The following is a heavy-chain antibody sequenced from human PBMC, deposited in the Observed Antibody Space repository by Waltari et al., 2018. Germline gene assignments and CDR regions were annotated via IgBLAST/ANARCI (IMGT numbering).Heavy chain of an antibody. J-gene: IGHJ4*02. D-gene: IGHD2-15*01. V-gene: IGHV3-48*04. CDR2: ISSSSSTI. CDR1: GFTFSSYS. CDR3: ASVKKAYCSGGSCYSDY. Sequence: EVQLVESGGGLVQPGGSLRLSCAASGFTFSSYSMNWVRQAPGKGLEWVSYISSSSSTINYADSVKGRFTISRDNAKNSLYLQMNSLRAEDTAVYYCASVKKAYCSGGSCYSDYWGQGTLVTVSS.